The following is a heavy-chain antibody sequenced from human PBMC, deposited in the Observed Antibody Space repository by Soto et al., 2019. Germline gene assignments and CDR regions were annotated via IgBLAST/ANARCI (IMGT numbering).Heavy chain of an antibody. J-gene: IGHJ1*01. CDR2: IKSKTDGRTT. V-gene: IGHV3-15*07. CDR1: GFTFSNAW. CDR3: TTGDIVVVTAPPFQH. D-gene: IGHD2-21*02. Sequence: GGSLRLSCAASGFTFSNAWMNWVRQAPGKGLEWVGRIKSKTDGRTTDYAAPVKGRFTISRDDSKNTLYLQMNSLKTEDTAVYYCTTGDIVVVTAPPFQHWGQGTLVTVSS.